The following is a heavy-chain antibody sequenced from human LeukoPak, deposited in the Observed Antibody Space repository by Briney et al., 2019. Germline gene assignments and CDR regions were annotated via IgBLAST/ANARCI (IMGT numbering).Heavy chain of an antibody. Sequence: PGGSLRLSCAASGFTFHKYAMSWVRQAPGMGLEWLSYVSGSGGATYYADSVKGRFTISRDNSKNTVYLQMGSLRDEDTAVYYCAKNTGGTYKYYMDVWGNGTTVTVSS. V-gene: IGHV3-23*01. CDR1: GFTFHKYA. J-gene: IGHJ6*03. CDR2: VSGSGGAT. CDR3: AKNTGGTYKYYMDV. D-gene: IGHD1-1*01.